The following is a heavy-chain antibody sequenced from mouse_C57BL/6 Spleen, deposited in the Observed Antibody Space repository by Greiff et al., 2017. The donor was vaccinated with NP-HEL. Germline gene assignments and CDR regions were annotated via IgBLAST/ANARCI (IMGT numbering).Heavy chain of an antibody. CDR1: GYTFTDYE. V-gene: IGHV1-15*01. D-gene: IGHD1-1*01. CDR3: TRDSSYLFAY. CDR2: IDPETGGT. Sequence: QVQLQQSGAELVRPGASVTLSCKASGYTFTDYEMHWVKQTPVHGLEWIGAIDPETGGTAYNQKFKGKAILTADKSSSTAYMELRSLTSEDSAVYYCTRDSSYLFAYWGQGTLVTVSA. J-gene: IGHJ3*01.